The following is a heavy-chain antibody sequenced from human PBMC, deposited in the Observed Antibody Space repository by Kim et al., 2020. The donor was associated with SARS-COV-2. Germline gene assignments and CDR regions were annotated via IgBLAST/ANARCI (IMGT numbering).Heavy chain of an antibody. J-gene: IGHJ1*01. Sequence: SETLSLTCTVSGGSISSSSYYWGWIRQPPGKGLEWIGSIYYSGSTYYNSSLKSRVTISVDTSKNQFSLKLSSVTAADTAVYYCARHEYYGSGSYYHNAFGHWGQGTLVTVSS. D-gene: IGHD3-10*01. CDR2: IYYSGST. V-gene: IGHV4-39*01. CDR3: ARHEYYGSGSYYHNAFGH. CDR1: GGSISSSSYY.